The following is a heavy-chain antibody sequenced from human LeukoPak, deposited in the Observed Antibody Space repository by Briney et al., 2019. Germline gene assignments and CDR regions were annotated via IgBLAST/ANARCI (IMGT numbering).Heavy chain of an antibody. D-gene: IGHD1-7*01. CDR3: ARDRAERNWTYHTLFDS. CDR2: INWNGGST. Sequence: GGSPRLSCAASGFMFADHGMTWVRQVPGKGLEWVSGINWNGGSTGYVDSVKGRFTISRDNAKNVLFLQMNNLRVEDTGTYYCARDRAERNWTYHTLFDSWGQGTPVIVSS. J-gene: IGHJ4*02. V-gene: IGHV3-20*04. CDR1: GFMFADHG.